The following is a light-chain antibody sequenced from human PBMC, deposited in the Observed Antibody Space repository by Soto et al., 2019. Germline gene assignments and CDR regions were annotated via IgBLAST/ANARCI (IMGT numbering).Light chain of an antibody. J-gene: IGKJ1*01. CDR3: QQYNKWPRT. Sequence: EIVMTQSPATLSVSPGETAALSCRASQSVNIHLAWYQQRPGQAPRLLIYGASARATGIPAKFSGSGSGTEFTLTISSRQSEDFAVYYCQQYNKWPRTFGQGTKVEIK. CDR1: QSVNIH. V-gene: IGKV3D-15*01. CDR2: GAS.